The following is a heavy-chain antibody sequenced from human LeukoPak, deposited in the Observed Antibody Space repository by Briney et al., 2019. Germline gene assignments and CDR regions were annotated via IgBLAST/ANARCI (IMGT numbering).Heavy chain of an antibody. D-gene: IGHD5-12*01. V-gene: IGHV4-4*02. Sequence: SGTLSLTCAVSGGSISSSNWWSWVRPPPGKGLEWIGEIYHSGSTNYNPSLKSRVTISVDKSKNQFSLKLSSVTAADTAVYYCASPRGYSGYERAFDIWGQGTMVTVSS. J-gene: IGHJ3*02. CDR1: GGSISSSNW. CDR2: IYHSGST. CDR3: ASPRGYSGYERAFDI.